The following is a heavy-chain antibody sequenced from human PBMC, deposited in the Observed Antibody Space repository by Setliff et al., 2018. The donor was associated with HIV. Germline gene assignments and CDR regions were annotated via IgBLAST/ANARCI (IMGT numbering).Heavy chain of an antibody. D-gene: IGHD6-19*01. V-gene: IGHV4-61*01. CDR3: ARSFGWGAFNV. J-gene: IGHJ3*01. CDR1: GASIRSDRMY. CDR2: ISFAGHI. Sequence: SETLSLTCSVSGASIRSDRMYWSWIRRPPGQRLEWISFISFAGHINYNPSLSSRVTVSRDTSRNQFSMTLTSVTAADTAVYYCARSFGWGAFNVWGQGTVVTVSS.